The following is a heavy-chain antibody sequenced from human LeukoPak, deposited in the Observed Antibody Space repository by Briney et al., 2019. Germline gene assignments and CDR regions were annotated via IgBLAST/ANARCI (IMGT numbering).Heavy chain of an antibody. D-gene: IGHD3-22*01. CDR2: ISWNSGSI. Sequence: GRSLRLSCAASGFTFDDYAMHWVRQAPGKGLEWVSGISWNSGSIGYADSVKGRFTISRDNAKNSLYLQMNSLRAEDTALYYCAKDKGAYYYDSSGPDYWGQGTLVTVSS. CDR1: GFTFDDYA. J-gene: IGHJ4*02. CDR3: AKDKGAYYYDSSGPDY. V-gene: IGHV3-9*01.